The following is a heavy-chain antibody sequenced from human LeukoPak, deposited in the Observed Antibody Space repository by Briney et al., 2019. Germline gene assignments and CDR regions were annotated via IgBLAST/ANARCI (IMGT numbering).Heavy chain of an antibody. Sequence: ASVKVSCKASGYTFTSYGISWVRQAPGQGLEWMGWISAYNGNTNYAQKLQGRVTMTTDTSTSTAYMELRSLRSDDTAVYYCARAFPIAVAGTGFYYFGHWGQGTLVTVSS. J-gene: IGHJ4*02. D-gene: IGHD6-19*01. V-gene: IGHV1-18*01. CDR2: ISAYNGNT. CDR3: ARAFPIAVAGTGFYYFGH. CDR1: GYTFTSYG.